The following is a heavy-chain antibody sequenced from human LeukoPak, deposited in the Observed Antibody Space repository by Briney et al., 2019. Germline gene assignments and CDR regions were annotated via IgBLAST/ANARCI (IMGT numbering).Heavy chain of an antibody. CDR2: INHSGST. Sequence: KSSETLSLTCAVYGGSFSGYYWSWIRQPPGKGLEWIGEINHSGSTNYNPSLKSRVTISVDTSKNQFSLKLSSVTAADTAVYYCARDRAASNLDYWGQGTLVTVSS. CDR1: GGSFSGYY. CDR3: ARDRAASNLDY. V-gene: IGHV4-34*01. J-gene: IGHJ4*02. D-gene: IGHD6-13*01.